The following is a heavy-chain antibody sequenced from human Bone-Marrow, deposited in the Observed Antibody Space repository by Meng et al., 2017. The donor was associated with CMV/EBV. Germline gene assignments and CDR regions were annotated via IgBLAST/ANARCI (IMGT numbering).Heavy chain of an antibody. Sequence: GESLKISCAASGFTFSSYAMHWVRQAPGKGLEWVAVISYDGSNKYYADSVKGRFTISRDNSKNTLYLQMNSLRAEDTAVYYCARKPLRLGELSPFDYWGQGTLVTVSS. CDR2: ISYDGSNK. CDR3: ARKPLRLGELSPFDY. J-gene: IGHJ4*02. D-gene: IGHD3-16*02. V-gene: IGHV3-30*04. CDR1: GFTFSSYA.